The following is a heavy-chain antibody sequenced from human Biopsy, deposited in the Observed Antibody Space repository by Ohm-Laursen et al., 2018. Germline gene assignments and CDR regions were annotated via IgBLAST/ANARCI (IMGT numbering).Heavy chain of an antibody. CDR1: GGSISNNNYY. D-gene: IGHD3-22*01. CDR3: THHYDASDDVFDI. J-gene: IGHJ3*02. Sequence: GTLSLTCPVSGGSISNNNYYWGWIRQAPGKGLEWVGRIRDKANSYTTDYAASVKGRFTISRDDSKNMLFLQMDSLKTEDTAVYYCTHHYDASDDVFDIWGQGTVVTVSS. V-gene: IGHV3-72*01. CDR2: IRDKANSYTT.